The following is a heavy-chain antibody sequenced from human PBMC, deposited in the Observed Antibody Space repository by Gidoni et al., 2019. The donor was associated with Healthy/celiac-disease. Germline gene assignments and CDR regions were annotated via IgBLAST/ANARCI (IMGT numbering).Heavy chain of an antibody. CDR2: IWYDGSNK. Sequence: QVQLVESGGGVVQPGRSLRLSCAASGFTFSSYGMHWVRQAPGKGLEWVAVIWYDGSNKYYADSVKGRFTISRDNSKNTLYLQMNSLRAEDTAVYYCARDLAGFGELDYWGQGTLVTVSS. CDR1: GFTFSSYG. D-gene: IGHD3-10*01. CDR3: ARDLAGFGELDY. V-gene: IGHV3-33*01. J-gene: IGHJ4*02.